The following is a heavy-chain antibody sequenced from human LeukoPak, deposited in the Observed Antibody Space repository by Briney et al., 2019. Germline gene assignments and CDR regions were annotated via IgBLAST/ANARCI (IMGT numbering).Heavy chain of an antibody. Sequence: ASVKVSCKASGYTFTSYGISWVRQAPGQGLEWMGWISAYNGNTNYAQKLQGRVTMTTDTSTSTAYMELRSLRSDDTAVYYCAGDGGYSGYDYRGPFDYWGQGTLVTVSS. D-gene: IGHD5-12*01. V-gene: IGHV1-18*01. CDR3: AGDGGYSGYDYRGPFDY. CDR2: ISAYNGNT. CDR1: GYTFTSYG. J-gene: IGHJ4*02.